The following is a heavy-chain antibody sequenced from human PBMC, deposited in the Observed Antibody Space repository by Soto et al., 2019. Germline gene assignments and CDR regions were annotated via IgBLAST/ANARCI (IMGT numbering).Heavy chain of an antibody. D-gene: IGHD2-2*01. CDR3: ARDRIDHTRFEPLDLLDGMDV. J-gene: IGHJ6*02. CDR2: MNPNSGNT. Sequence: SGKVCCKASGYTFTSYDINWVRQATGQGLEWMGWMNPNSGNTGYAQKFQGRVTMTRNTSISTAYMELSSLRSEDTAVYYCARDRIDHTRFEPLDLLDGMDVWGQGTTVTVSS. CDR1: GYTFTSYD. V-gene: IGHV1-8*01.